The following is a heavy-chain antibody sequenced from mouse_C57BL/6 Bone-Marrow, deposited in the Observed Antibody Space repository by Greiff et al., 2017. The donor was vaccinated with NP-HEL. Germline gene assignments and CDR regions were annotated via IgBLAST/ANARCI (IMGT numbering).Heavy chain of an antibody. D-gene: IGHD2-4*01. CDR1: GFNIKNTY. J-gene: IGHJ3*01. CDR2: IDPANGNT. CDR3: ASTYDYDGGAWFAY. Sequence: EVQGVESVAELVRPGASVKLSCTASGFNIKNTYMHWVKQRPEQGLEWIGRIDPANGNTKYAPKFQGKAIITADTSANTAYLQLSSLTSEDTAIYYCASTYDYDGGAWFAYWGQGTLVTVSA. V-gene: IGHV14-3*01.